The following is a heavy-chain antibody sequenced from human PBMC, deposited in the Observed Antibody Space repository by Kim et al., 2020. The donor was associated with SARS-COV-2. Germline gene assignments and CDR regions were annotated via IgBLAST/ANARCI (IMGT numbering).Heavy chain of an antibody. CDR2: IKQDGSEK. Sequence: GGSLRLSCAAPGFTFSSYWMNWVRQAPGKGLEWVANIKQDGSEKYYVDSVKGRFTISRDNAKNSLYLQMNSLRAEDTAVYYCARGGDILTGYYFGGQGTLVTVSS. J-gene: IGHJ4*02. CDR3: ARGGDILTGYYF. V-gene: IGHV3-7*01. D-gene: IGHD3-9*01. CDR1: GFTFSSYW.